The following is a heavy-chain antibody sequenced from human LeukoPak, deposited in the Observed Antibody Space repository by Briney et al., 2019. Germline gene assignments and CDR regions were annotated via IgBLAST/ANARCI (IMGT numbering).Heavy chain of an antibody. J-gene: IGHJ3*02. V-gene: IGHV3-7*03. D-gene: IGHD6-19*01. CDR1: GFTFSSYW. CDR3: AKDRVAVAGPDAFDI. Sequence: GGSLRLSCAASGFTFSSYWMSWVRQAPGKGLEWVANIKQDGSEKYYVDSVKGRFTISRDNAKNSLYLQMNSLRAEDTALYYCAKDRVAVAGPDAFDIWGQGTMVTVSS. CDR2: IKQDGSEK.